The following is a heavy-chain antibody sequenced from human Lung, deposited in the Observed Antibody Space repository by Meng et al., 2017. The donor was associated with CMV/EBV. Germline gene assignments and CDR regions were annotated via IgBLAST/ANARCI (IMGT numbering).Heavy chain of an antibody. D-gene: IGHD7-27*01. V-gene: IGHV3-74*01. CDR2: INEDGRTT. Sequence: EXQLVEXXXGLVQPGXSLRLSCAASGFAFSGYWMHWVRQAPGKGLVWVSRINEDGRTTDYADSVKGRFTISRDNAENTLYLQMNSLRPEDTAVYYCGRDLSGASDYWGQGTLVTVSS. J-gene: IGHJ4*02. CDR3: GRDLSGASDY. CDR1: GFAFSGYW.